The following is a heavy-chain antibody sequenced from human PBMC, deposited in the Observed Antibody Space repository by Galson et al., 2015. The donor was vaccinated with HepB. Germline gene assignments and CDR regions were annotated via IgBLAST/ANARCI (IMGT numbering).Heavy chain of an antibody. D-gene: IGHD5-12*01. J-gene: IGHJ4*02. CDR3: ARSGGRVAVSGAYDY. Sequence: SVKVSCKASGYTFSRHAMHWVRQAPGQRPEWMGWINVGDGNTKYSQKFQGRVTISGDTFASTVYMELSSLRSEDTAIYYCARSGGRVAVSGAYDYWGQGTLVTVSS. CDR1: GYTFSRHA. V-gene: IGHV1-3*01. CDR2: INVGDGNT.